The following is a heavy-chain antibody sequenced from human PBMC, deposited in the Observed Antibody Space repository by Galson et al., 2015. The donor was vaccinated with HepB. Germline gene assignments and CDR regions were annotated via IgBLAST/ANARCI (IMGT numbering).Heavy chain of an antibody. Sequence: SVKVSCKASGYTFTSYAMNWVRQAPGQGLEWMGWINTNTGNPTYAQGFTGRFVFSLDTSVSTAYLQISSLKAEDTAVYYCARGSQWFREFNFDYWGQGTLVTVSS. CDR2: INTNTGNP. D-gene: IGHD3-10*01. V-gene: IGHV7-4-1*02. CDR3: ARGSQWFREFNFDY. CDR1: GYTFTSYA. J-gene: IGHJ4*02.